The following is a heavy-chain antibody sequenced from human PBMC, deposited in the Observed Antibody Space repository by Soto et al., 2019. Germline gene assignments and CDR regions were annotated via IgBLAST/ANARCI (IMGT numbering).Heavy chain of an antibody. CDR3: ARIMVRGVPIDY. V-gene: IGHV1-69*13. J-gene: IGHJ4*02. Sequence: GASVKVSCKASGGTFSSYAISWVRQAPGQGLEWMGGIIPIFGTANYAQKFQGRVTITADESTSTAYMELSSLRSEDTAVYYCARIMVRGVPIDYWGQGTLVTVSS. CDR2: IIPIFGTA. CDR1: GGTFSSYA. D-gene: IGHD3-10*01.